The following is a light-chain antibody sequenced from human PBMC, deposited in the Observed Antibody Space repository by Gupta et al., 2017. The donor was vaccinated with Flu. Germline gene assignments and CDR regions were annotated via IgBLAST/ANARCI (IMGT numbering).Light chain of an antibody. V-gene: IGLV2-14*01. CDR3: SSYTNTNTRVL. CDR2: EVS. J-gene: IGLJ2*01. CDR1: SSDIGGYNY. Sequence: QSALTQPASVSGSPGQSITISCTGTSSDIGGYNYVSWYQQHPGKAPKLMIFEVSNRPSWVSTRFSGSKSGNTASLTNSGLQAEDEADYYCSSYTNTNTRVLFGGGTKLTVL.